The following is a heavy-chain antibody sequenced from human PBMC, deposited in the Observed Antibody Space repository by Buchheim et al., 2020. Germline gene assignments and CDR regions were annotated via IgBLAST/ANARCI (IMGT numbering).Heavy chain of an antibody. Sequence: EVKLVDSGGGLVKPGGSLKISCAASGFTFKNAWMSWVRQAPGKGLEWVGRIKSKVDGETSAYAAPVQGRLSISRDVSKNVFTLQMDSLKTEDTAVYYCATDPDSSSYYSFDYWGQG. CDR1: GFTFKNAW. D-gene: IGHD3-22*01. CDR3: ATDPDSSSYYSFDY. V-gene: IGHV3-15*01. J-gene: IGHJ4*02. CDR2: IKSKVDGETS.